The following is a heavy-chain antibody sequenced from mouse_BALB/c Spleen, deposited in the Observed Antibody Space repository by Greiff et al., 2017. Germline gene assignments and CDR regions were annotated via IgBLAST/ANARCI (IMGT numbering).Heavy chain of an antibody. CDR2: INPGNGGT. D-gene: IGHD1-1*01. J-gene: IGHJ4*01. V-gene: IGHV1S81*02. Sequence: VQLQQPGAELVKPGASVKLSCKASGYTFTSYYMYWVKQRPGQGLEWIGGINPGNGGTNYNEKLKSKSTLTVDKSSSTAYMQLSSLTSEDSAVYYCTRPLRSLYAMDYWGEGTSVTVSS. CDR3: TRPLRSLYAMDY. CDR1: GYTFTSYY.